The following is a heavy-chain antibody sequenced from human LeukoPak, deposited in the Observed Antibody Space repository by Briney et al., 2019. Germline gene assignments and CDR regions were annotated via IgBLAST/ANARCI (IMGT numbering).Heavy chain of an antibody. CDR3: ARINYYDSSGSPDY. J-gene: IGHJ4*02. Sequence: GGSLRLSCAVSGFTFSDYYMSWIRQAPGKGLEWVSYISSSGSTIYYADSVKGRFTISRDNAKNSLYLQMNSLRAEDTAVYYCARINYYDSSGSPDYWGQGTLVTVSS. CDR1: GFTFSDYY. CDR2: ISSSGSTI. D-gene: IGHD3-22*01. V-gene: IGHV3-11*01.